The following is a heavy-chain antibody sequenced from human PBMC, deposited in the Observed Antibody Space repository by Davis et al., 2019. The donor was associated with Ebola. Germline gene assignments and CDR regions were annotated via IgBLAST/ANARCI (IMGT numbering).Heavy chain of an antibody. D-gene: IGHD3-22*01. CDR2: ISSSSRTI. Sequence: GESLKISCAASGFTFSSYSMNWVRQAPGKGLEWVSYISSSSRTIYYADSVKGRFTISRDNAKNSLYLQMNSLRAEDTAVYYCARSPTYYYDSSGYYFYYYYRDVWGKGTTVTVSS. CDR3: ARSPTYYYDSSGYYFYYYYRDV. J-gene: IGHJ6*03. V-gene: IGHV3-48*01. CDR1: GFTFSSYS.